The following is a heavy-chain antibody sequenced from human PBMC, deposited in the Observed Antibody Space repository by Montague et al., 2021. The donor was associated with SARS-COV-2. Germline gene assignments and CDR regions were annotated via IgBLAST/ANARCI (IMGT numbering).Heavy chain of an antibody. CDR2: IYSSGST. CDR1: GASMSGSY. V-gene: IGHV4-59*01. Sequence: SETLSLTCTVSGASMSGSYWGWVRQPPGKGPEWIGDIYSSGSTPYNPSLHSRVTISVDTSNSQFSLMLTSATAADTAAYYCVRGGRSSAYAMDYWGQGTLVTVSS. CDR3: VRGGRSSAYAMDY. J-gene: IGHJ4*02. D-gene: IGHD3-22*01.